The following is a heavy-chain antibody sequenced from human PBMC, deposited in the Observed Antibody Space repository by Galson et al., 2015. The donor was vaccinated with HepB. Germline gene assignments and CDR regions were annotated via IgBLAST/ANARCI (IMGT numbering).Heavy chain of an antibody. J-gene: IGHJ6*02. D-gene: IGHD3-3*01. V-gene: IGHV3-11*01. CDR1: GFTFSNSY. CDR2: ISNSGSTI. CDR3: ARERVVIPTTGMDV. Sequence: SLRLSCAASGFTFSNSYMSWIRQAPGKGLEWVSYISNSGSTIHYAASVKGRFTISRDNAKNSLYLQINRLRAEDTAVYYCARERVVIPTTGMDVWGQGTMVTVSS.